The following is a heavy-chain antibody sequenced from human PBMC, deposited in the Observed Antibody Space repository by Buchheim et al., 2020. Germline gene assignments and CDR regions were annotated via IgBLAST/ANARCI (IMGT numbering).Heavy chain of an antibody. CDR3: ARGLEFWSGYYGYYYYYGMDV. D-gene: IGHD3-3*01. CDR1: GGSISRGGYS. Sequence: QLQLQESGSGLVKPSQTLSPTCAVSGGSISRGGYSWSWIRQPPGKGLEWIGYIYHSGSTYYNPSLKSRVTISVDKSQNQFSLKLSSVTAADTAVYYCARGLEFWSGYYGYYYYYGMDVWGQGTT. J-gene: IGHJ6*02. V-gene: IGHV4-30-2*01. CDR2: IYHSGST.